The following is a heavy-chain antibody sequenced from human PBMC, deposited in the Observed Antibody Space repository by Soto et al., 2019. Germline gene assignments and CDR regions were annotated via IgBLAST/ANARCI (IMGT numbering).Heavy chain of an antibody. D-gene: IGHD5-12*01. V-gene: IGHV1-18*01. CDR3: AAEVLDGYSGSH. CDR2: ISVDNGNT. CDR1: GYTFTSYG. Sequence: GASVTVSCKAPGYTFTSYGIRWVRQARGQGLEWMGWISVDNGNTNYAQKFQGRVTMTTDTSTSTAYMELSSLRSEDTAVYYCAAEVLDGYSGSHWGQGTLVTVSS. J-gene: IGHJ4*02.